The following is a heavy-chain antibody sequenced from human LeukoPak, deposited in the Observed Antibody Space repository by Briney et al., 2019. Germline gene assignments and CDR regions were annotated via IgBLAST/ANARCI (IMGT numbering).Heavy chain of an antibody. CDR1: GFSFSNFA. CDR3: ARGNGYHFDY. Sequence: GRSLRLSCAASGFSFSNFAMHWVRQAPGMGLEWVSFISYDGSNKYDADSVKGRFTISRDNSKNTLFLQMNSLRAEDTAVYYCARGNGYHFDYWGQETLVTVSS. D-gene: IGHD1-1*01. J-gene: IGHJ4*02. V-gene: IGHV3-30-3*01. CDR2: ISYDGSNK.